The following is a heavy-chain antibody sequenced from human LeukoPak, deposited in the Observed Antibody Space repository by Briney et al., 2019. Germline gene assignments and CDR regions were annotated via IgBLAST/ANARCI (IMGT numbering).Heavy chain of an antibody. D-gene: IGHD5-18*01. CDR2: ISAYNGNT. Sequence: APVKVSCKASGYTFTSYGISWVRQAPGQGLEWMGWISAYNGNTNYAQKLQGRVTMTTDTSTSTAYMELRSLRSDDTAVYYCARDTAMAPNWYFDLWGRGTLVTVSS. J-gene: IGHJ2*01. CDR1: GYTFTSYG. CDR3: ARDTAMAPNWYFDL. V-gene: IGHV1-18*01.